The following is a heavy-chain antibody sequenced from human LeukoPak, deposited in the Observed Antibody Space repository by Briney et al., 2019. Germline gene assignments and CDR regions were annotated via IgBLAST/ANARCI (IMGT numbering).Heavy chain of an antibody. J-gene: IGHJ4*02. Sequence: SETLSLTCAVYGGSFSGYYWSWIRQPPGKGLEWIGEINHSGSTNYNPSLKSRVTISVDTSKNQFSLKLSSVTAADTAVYYCARDTGTVVDYWGQGTLVTVSS. V-gene: IGHV4-34*01. CDR1: GGSFSGYY. CDR3: ARDTGTVVDY. CDR2: INHSGST. D-gene: IGHD4-23*01.